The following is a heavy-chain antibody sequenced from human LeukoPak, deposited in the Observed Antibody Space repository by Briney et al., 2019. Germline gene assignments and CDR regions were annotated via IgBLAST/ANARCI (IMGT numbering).Heavy chain of an antibody. Sequence: ASVKVSCKASGYTFTSYGISWVRQAPGQGLEWMGWISAYNGNTNYAQKLQGRVTMTTDTSTSTAYMELRSPRSDDTAVYYCARDGDTMVRGVIKNWGQGTLVTVSS. CDR3: ARDGDTMVRGVIKN. CDR1: GYTFTSYG. J-gene: IGHJ4*02. V-gene: IGHV1-18*01. D-gene: IGHD3-10*01. CDR2: ISAYNGNT.